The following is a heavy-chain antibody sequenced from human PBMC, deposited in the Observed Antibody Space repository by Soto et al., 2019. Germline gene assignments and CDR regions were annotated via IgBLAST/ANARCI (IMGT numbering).Heavy chain of an antibody. D-gene: IGHD3-10*01. CDR2: ISGSGGAT. CDR3: AKIPGGFFTIARRITSYWFDK. CDR1: GFTFSDYA. Sequence: GGSLRLSCAASGFTFSDYAMSWVRQAPGKGLEWVSAISGSGGATYYPDSLKGRFTVSRDNSKNTLYLQMNSLRAEDTAVYYCAKIPGGFFTIARRITSYWFDKWGQGTLVTVSS. V-gene: IGHV3-23*01. J-gene: IGHJ4*02.